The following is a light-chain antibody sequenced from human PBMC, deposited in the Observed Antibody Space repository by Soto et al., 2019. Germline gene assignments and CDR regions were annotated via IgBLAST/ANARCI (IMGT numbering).Light chain of an antibody. V-gene: IGKV1-39*01. J-gene: IGKJ1*01. CDR3: QLSHSTPLM. CDR2: AAS. Sequence: DIQMTQSPSSLSASVGDRVTITCRASQNINTYLNWYQQKPGKAPKLLIYAASALRSGVPSRFSGSGSGTDFTLTISSLQLEDCATYYCQLSHSTPLMFGQGTKVDIK. CDR1: QNINTY.